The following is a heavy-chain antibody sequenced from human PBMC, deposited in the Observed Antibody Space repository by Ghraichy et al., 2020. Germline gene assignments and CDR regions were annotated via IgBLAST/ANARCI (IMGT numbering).Heavy chain of an antibody. CDR1: GDSVSSNSAA. Sequence: SQTLSLTCAISGDSVSSNSAAWNWIRQSPSRGLEWLGRTYYRSKWYNDYAVSVKSRITINPDTSKNQFSLQLNSVTPEDTAVYYCARDRYYYDSSGYPDAFDIWGQGTMVTVSS. CDR2: TYYRSKWYN. V-gene: IGHV6-1*01. D-gene: IGHD3-22*01. J-gene: IGHJ3*02. CDR3: ARDRYYYDSSGYPDAFDI.